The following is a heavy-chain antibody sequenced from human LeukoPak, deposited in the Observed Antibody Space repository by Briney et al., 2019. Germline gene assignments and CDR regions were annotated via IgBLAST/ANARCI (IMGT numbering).Heavy chain of an antibody. V-gene: IGHV3-7*04. Sequence: GGSLRLSCAASGFTFSNFWMSWVRQAPGKGLEWVANIEQDGSEKNYVDSVKGRFTISRDNAKNSLYLQMNSLGAEDTAVYYCARGGARVATIRVDHWGQGSLVIVSS. CDR2: IEQDGSEK. D-gene: IGHD5-12*01. CDR3: ARGGARVATIRVDH. CDR1: GFTFSNFW. J-gene: IGHJ4*02.